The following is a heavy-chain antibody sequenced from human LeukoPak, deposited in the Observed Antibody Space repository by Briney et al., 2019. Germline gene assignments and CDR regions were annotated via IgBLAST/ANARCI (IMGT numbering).Heavy chain of an antibody. Sequence: PGGSLRLSCAASGFTFSSYAMSWVRQALGKGLEWVSAISGSGGSTYYADSVKGRFTISRDNSKNTLYLQMNSLRAEDTAVYYCAKDLGNWGSGDAFDIWGQGTMVTVSS. V-gene: IGHV3-23*01. CDR3: AKDLGNWGSGDAFDI. J-gene: IGHJ3*02. CDR1: GFTFSSYA. D-gene: IGHD7-27*01. CDR2: ISGSGGST.